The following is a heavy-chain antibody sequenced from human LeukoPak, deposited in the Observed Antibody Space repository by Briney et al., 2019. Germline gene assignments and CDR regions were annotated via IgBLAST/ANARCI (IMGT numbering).Heavy chain of an antibody. V-gene: IGHV1-2*02. D-gene: IGHD3-16*01. CDR3: ARAGTVMLLDY. CDR2: INPKNGDT. J-gene: IGHJ4*02. Sequence: ASVKVSCKASGYTFNDYYLHWVRQAPGQGLEWMGWINPKNGDTNYAQRFQGRVSMTRDMSINTAYMDLSSLRSDDTAVYLCARAGTVMLLDYWGQGTLVTVSS. CDR1: GYTFNDYY.